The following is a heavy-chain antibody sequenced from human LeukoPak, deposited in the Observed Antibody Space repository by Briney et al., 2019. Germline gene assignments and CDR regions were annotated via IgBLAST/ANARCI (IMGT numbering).Heavy chain of an antibody. CDR1: GGSISSYY. Sequence: SETLSLTCTVSGGSISSYYWSWIRQPPGKGLEWIGYIYYSGSTNYNPSLKSRVTISVDTSKNQFSLKLSSVTAADTAVYYCARVPSSSWNGYRGYFDLWGRGTLVTVSS. J-gene: IGHJ2*01. CDR2: IYYSGST. CDR3: ARVPSSSWNGYRGYFDL. D-gene: IGHD6-13*01. V-gene: IGHV4-59*01.